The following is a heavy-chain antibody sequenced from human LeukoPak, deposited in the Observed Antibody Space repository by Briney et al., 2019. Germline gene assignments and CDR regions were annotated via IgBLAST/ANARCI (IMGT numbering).Heavy chain of an antibody. CDR2: ISGSGSTI. CDR1: GFTFSSYE. V-gene: IGHV3-48*03. D-gene: IGHD6-19*01. Sequence: PGGSLRLSCAASGFTFSSYEMNWVRQAPGKGLEWVSYISGSGSTIYYADSVKGRFTISRDNAKNSLYLQMNSLRAEDTAAYYCATRYSSGWYWYFDYWGQGTLVTVSS. J-gene: IGHJ4*02. CDR3: ATRYSSGWYWYFDY.